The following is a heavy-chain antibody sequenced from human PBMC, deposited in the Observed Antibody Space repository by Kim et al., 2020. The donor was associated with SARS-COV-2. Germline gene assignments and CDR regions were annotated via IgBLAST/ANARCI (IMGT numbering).Heavy chain of an antibody. CDR3: ASDYGGNAFDY. Sequence: ASVKVSCKTSGYTFTGRYIHWMRQAPGHGLEWVGHINANNGDTECAPKLQGRVTLTRDTSISTAYMEMSSLISDDTAVYYCASDYGGNAFDYWGQGALVTISS. CDR1: GYTFTGRY. D-gene: IGHD4-17*01. J-gene: IGHJ4*02. CDR2: INANNGDT. V-gene: IGHV1-2*06.